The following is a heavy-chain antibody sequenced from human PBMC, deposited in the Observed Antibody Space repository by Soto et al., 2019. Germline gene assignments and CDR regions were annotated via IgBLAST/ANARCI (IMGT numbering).Heavy chain of an antibody. CDR2: IYYSGST. V-gene: IGHV4-59*01. Sequence: PSETLSLTFTVSGGSISSYYWSWIRQPPGKGLEWIGYIYYSGSTNYNPSLKSRVTISVDTSKNQFSLKLSSVTAADTAVYYCARVYSGYDYYFDYWGQGTLVTVSS. CDR3: ARVYSGYDYYFDY. D-gene: IGHD5-12*01. J-gene: IGHJ4*02. CDR1: GGSISSYY.